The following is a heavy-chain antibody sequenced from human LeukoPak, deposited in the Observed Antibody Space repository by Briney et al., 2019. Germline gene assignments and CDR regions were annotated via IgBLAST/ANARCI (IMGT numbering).Heavy chain of an antibody. CDR1: GGSFSDYY. Sequence: PTETLSLTCAVYGGSFSDYYWSWIRQPPGKGLEWIGEINHSGSTNYNPSLKSRVTISVDTSKNQFSLQLTSVTAADTAVCYCASLIAATHDYWGQGTLVTVSS. V-gene: IGHV4-34*01. J-gene: IGHJ4*02. CDR3: ASLIAATHDY. CDR2: INHSGST. D-gene: IGHD2-15*01.